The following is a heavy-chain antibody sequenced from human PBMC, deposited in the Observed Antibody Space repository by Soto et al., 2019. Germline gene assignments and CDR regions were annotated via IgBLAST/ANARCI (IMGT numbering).Heavy chain of an antibody. J-gene: IGHJ5*02. V-gene: IGHV5-51*01. Sequence: GESLKIACKGSRYSFTSYWIGCVRQMPGKGLEWMGIIYPCDSDTIYSLSFQGQVTISAYKYINTAYLLSSSLTPSDTPMDYWAKGGRQLGEHNWFDPWGQGT. D-gene: IGHD3-16*01. CDR3: AKGGRQLGEHNWFDP. CDR2: IYPCDSDT. CDR1: RYSFTSYW.